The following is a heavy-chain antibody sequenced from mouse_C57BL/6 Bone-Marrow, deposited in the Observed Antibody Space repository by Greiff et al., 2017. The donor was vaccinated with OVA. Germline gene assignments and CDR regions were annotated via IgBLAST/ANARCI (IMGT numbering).Heavy chain of an antibody. CDR1: GFNIKDDY. Sequence: EVKLMESGAELVRPGASVKLSCTASGFNIKDDYMHWVKQRPEQGLEWIGWIDPENGDTEYASKFQSKATITADTSSNTAYLQLSSLTSEDTAVYYCTGNYDAMDYWGQGTSVTVSS. CDR2: IDPENGDT. J-gene: IGHJ4*01. D-gene: IGHD2-1*01. V-gene: IGHV14-4*01. CDR3: TGNYDAMDY.